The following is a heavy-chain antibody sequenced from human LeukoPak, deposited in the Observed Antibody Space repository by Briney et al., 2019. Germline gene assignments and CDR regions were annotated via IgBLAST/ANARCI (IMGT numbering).Heavy chain of an antibody. D-gene: IGHD1-26*01. CDR2: IYSGGST. J-gene: IGHJ6*03. CDR3: ARENPNSGYYYMDV. Sequence: GGSLRLSCAASGFTVSSNYMSWVRQAPGKGLEWVSVIYSGGSTYYADSVKGRFTISRDNSKNTLYLQMNSLRAEDTAVYYCARENPNSGYYYMDVWGKGTMVTVSS. CDR1: GFTVSSNY. V-gene: IGHV3-53*01.